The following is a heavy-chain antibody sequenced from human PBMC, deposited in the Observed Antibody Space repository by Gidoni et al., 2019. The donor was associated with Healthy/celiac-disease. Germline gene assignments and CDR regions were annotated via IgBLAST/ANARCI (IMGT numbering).Heavy chain of an antibody. Sequence: QVQLVESGGGLVKPGGSLRLSCAASGFTFSDYYMSWIRQAPGKGLEWVSYISSSSSYTNYADSVKGRFTISRDNAKNSLYLQMNSLRAEDTAVYYCARYYSYVEGFDYWGQGTLVTVSS. CDR3: ARYYSYVEGFDY. J-gene: IGHJ4*02. V-gene: IGHV3-11*06. D-gene: IGHD5-18*01. CDR1: GFTFSDYY. CDR2: ISSSSSYT.